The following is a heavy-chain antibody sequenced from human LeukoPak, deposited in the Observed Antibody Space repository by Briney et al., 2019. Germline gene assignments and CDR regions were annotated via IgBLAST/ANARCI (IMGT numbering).Heavy chain of an antibody. D-gene: IGHD5/OR15-5a*01. CDR1: RGSISSGGYY. V-gene: IGHV4-31*03. CDR2: IYYSGST. Sequence: SQTLSLTCTVSRGSISSGGYYWSWIRQHPGKGLEWIGYIYYSGSTYYNPSLKSRVTISVDTSKNQFSLKLSSVTAADTAVYYCARDSVGLRSLDYWGQGTLVTVSS. CDR3: ARDSVGLRSLDY. J-gene: IGHJ4*02.